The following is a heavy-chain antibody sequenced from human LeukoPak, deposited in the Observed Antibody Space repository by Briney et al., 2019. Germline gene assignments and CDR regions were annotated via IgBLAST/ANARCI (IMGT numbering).Heavy chain of an antibody. J-gene: IGHJ6*03. CDR1: GYTFTSYG. CDR2: ISAYNGNT. D-gene: IGHD2-2*01. CDR3: ARDLVVYCSSTSCSSRGSYYYYMDV. V-gene: IGHV1-18*01. Sequence: ASVKVSCKASGYTFTSYGISWVRQAPGQGLEWMGWISAYNGNTNYAQKLQGRVTMTTDTSTSTAYMELRSVRSDDTAVYYCARDLVVYCSSTSCSSRGSYYYYMDVWGKGTTVTVSS.